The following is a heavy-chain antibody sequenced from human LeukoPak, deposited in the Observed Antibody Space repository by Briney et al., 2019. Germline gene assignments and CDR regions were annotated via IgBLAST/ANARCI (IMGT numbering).Heavy chain of an antibody. J-gene: IGHJ4*02. CDR2: IWYDGSNK. D-gene: IGHD2-15*01. Sequence: GGSLRLSCAASGFTFSSYGMHWVRQAPGKGLEWVAVIWYDGSNKYYADSVKGRFTISRDNSKNTLYLQMSSLRAEDTAVYYCARALLRYCSGGSCSGGLNYWGQGTLVSVSS. CDR1: GFTFSSYG. V-gene: IGHV3-33*01. CDR3: ARALLRYCSGGSCSGGLNY.